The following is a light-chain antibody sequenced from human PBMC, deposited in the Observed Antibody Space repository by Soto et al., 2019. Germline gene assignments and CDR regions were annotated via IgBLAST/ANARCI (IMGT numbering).Light chain of an antibody. V-gene: IGLV2-8*01. CDR2: EVS. CDR3: SSFGVSNNPVL. CDR1: SNDVGGYNY. J-gene: IGLJ2*01. Sequence: QSVLTQPPSASGSPGQSVTISCTGTSNDVGGYNYVSWYQQHPGKAPKLMIYEVSKWPSGVPDRFSGSKSGNTASLTVYGLHAEDEADYYCSSFGVSNNPVLFGGGTKLTVL.